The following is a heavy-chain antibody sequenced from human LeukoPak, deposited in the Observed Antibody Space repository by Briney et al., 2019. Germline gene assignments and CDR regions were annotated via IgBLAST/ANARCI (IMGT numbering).Heavy chain of an antibody. J-gene: IGHJ4*02. V-gene: IGHV3-23*01. CDR3: AKTYDSSGYWFDY. Sequence: PGGSLRLSCAASGFTFSSYAMSWVRQAPGKGLEWVSAISGSGGSTYYADSVKGRFTISRDNSKNTLYLQMNSLRAEDPAVYYCAKTYDSSGYWFDYWGQGTLVTVSS. CDR2: ISGSGGST. D-gene: IGHD3-22*01. CDR1: GFTFSSYA.